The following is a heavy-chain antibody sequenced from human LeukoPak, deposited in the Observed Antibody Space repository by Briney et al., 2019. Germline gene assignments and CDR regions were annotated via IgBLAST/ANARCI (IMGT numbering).Heavy chain of an antibody. CDR3: AREPRKSAARDY. V-gene: IGHV4-39*07. CDR1: GGSISSSSYY. Sequence: SETLSLTCTVSGGSISSSSYYWGWLRQPPGKGLEWIGSIYYSGSTYYNPSLKSRVTISVDTSKNQFSLKLSSVTAADTAVYYCAREPRKSAARDYWGQGTLVTVSS. J-gene: IGHJ4*02. D-gene: IGHD6-13*01. CDR2: IYYSGST.